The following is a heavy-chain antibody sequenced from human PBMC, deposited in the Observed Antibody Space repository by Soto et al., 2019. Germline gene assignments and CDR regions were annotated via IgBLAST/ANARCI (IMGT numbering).Heavy chain of an antibody. CDR2: IIPIFGTV. CDR3: TREKFSNYFDP. CDR1: GGTFNSYG. Sequence: SVKVSFKTSGGTFNSYGLSWVRQAPGQGPEWMGQIIPIFGTVKYAQKFQGRVTISADESTGIAYMEMSSLRSDDTAMYYCTREKFSNYFDPWGQGTLVTVSS. D-gene: IGHD4-4*01. V-gene: IGHV1-69*13. J-gene: IGHJ5*02.